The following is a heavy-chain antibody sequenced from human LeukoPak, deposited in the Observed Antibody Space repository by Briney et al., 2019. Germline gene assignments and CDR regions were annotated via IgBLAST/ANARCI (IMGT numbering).Heavy chain of an antibody. V-gene: IGHV3-30*01. D-gene: IGHD3-10*01. CDR1: GFTFSNYA. CDR2: ISYDGSNK. Sequence: PGRSLRLSCAATGFTFSNYAMHWVRQAPGKGLEWVAVISYDGSNKYYADSVKGRFTISRDNSKNTLYLQMNSLRAEDTAVYYCARSRGSFDYWGQGTLVTVSS. CDR3: ARSRGSFDY. J-gene: IGHJ4*02.